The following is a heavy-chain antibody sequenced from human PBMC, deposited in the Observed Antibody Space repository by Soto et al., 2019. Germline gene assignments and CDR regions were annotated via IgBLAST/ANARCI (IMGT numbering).Heavy chain of an antibody. V-gene: IGHV3-64*01. D-gene: IGHD3-9*01. Sequence: EVQLVESGGGLVQPGGSLRLSCAASGFTFSSYAMHWVRQAPGKGLEYVSAISSNGGSTYYANSVKGRFTISRDNSKNTLYLQMGSRRAEDMAVYYCARKRYVDWLFEGYDAFDIWGQGTMVTVSS. J-gene: IGHJ3*02. CDR1: GFTFSSYA. CDR2: ISSNGGST. CDR3: ARKRYVDWLFEGYDAFDI.